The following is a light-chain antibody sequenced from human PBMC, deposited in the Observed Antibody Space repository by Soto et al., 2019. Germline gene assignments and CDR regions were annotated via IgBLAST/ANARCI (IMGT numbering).Light chain of an antibody. CDR3: QQSYSTPRT. J-gene: IGKJ1*01. Sequence: VLTQYPGTLSLSPGERVTRSCRASQSVSSSYLAWYQQKPGQAPRLLIYGASSRATGIPDRFSGSGSGTDFTLTISVLQPEDFATYYCQQSYSTPRTFGQGTNVDIK. CDR1: QSVSSSY. V-gene: IGKV3-20*01. CDR2: GAS.